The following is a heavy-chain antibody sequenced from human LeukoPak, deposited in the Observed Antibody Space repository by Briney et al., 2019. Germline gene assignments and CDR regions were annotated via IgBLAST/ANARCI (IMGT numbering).Heavy chain of an antibody. CDR2: VIPIFGTA. CDR1: GGTFSSYA. J-gene: IGHJ4*02. CDR3: VGGGHKNFDY. V-gene: IGHV1-69*05. Sequence: GASVKVSCKASGGTFSSYAISWVRQAPGQGLEWMGGVIPIFGTANYAQKLQGRVTITTDESTSTAYMELSSLRSEDTAVYYCVGGGHKNFDYWGQGTLVTVSS.